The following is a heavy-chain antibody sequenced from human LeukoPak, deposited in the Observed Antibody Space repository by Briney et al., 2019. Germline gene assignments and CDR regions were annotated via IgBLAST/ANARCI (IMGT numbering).Heavy chain of an antibody. CDR1: GFTFSSYE. V-gene: IGHV3-48*03. Sequence: PGGSLRLSCAASGFTFSSYEMNWVRQALGKGLEWVSYISSSGSTIYYADSVKGRFTISRDNAKNSLYLQMNSLRAEDTAVYYCARATFRYFDYWGQGTQVTVSS. J-gene: IGHJ4*02. CDR3: ARATFRYFDY. D-gene: IGHD3-3*02. CDR2: ISSSGSTI.